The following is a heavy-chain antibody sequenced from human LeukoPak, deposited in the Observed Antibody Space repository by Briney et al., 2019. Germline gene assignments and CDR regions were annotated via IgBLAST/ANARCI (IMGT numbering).Heavy chain of an antibody. CDR2: MNPNSGNT. J-gene: IGHJ3*02. Sequence: GASVKVSCKASGYTFTSYDINWVRQATGQGLEWMGWMNPNSGNTGYAQKFQGRVTITRNTSISTAYMEVSSLRSEDTAVYYCASRRAQGWNDAFDIWGQGTMVTVSS. CDR3: ASRRAQGWNDAFDI. CDR1: GYTFTSYD. D-gene: IGHD1-1*01. V-gene: IGHV1-8*03.